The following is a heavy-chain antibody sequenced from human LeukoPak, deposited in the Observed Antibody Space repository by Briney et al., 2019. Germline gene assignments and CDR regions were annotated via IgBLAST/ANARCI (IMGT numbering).Heavy chain of an antibody. V-gene: IGHV3-53*01. Sequence: GGSLRLSCAASGFTVNTNYMSWVRQAPGKGLEWVSIMHSVGTTYYADSVKGRFTFSRDNSKNTLYLQMNNMRAEDTAVYYCARDGSSGRGYYYYYGMDVWGEGTTVTVSS. CDR3: ARDGSSGRGYYYYYGMDV. D-gene: IGHD1-26*01. CDR1: GFTVNTNY. CDR2: MHSVGTT. J-gene: IGHJ6*04.